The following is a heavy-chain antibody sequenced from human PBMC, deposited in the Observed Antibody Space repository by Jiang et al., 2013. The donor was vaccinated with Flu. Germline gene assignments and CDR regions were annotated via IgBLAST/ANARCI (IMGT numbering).Heavy chain of an antibody. CDR2: MYPDATT. CDR1: GFTVRSSY. D-gene: IGHD4/OR15-4a*01. V-gene: IGHV3-66*01. J-gene: IGHJ4*02. Sequence: VQLLESGGGLVQPGGSLRLSCAASGFTVRSSYMSWFRQAPGKGLEWVAVMYPDATTHFADSVKGRFTISGDRSKNTVWLQMNSLRVEDTAVYFCARGEGCSCPDHWGQGTLVTVSS. CDR3: ARGEGCSCPDH.